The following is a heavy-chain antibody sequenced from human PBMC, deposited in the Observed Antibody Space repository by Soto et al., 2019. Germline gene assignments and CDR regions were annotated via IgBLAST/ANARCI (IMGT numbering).Heavy chain of an antibody. CDR2: INHSGST. V-gene: IGHV4-34*01. Sequence: SETLSLTCAVYGGSFSGYYWSWIRQPPGKGLEWIGEINHSGSTNYNRSLQRRVTISVDTSKNQFSLKLSSVTAADTALYYCARCDLSHDYWGQGTLFTVSS. J-gene: IGHJ4*02. CDR1: GGSFSGYY. CDR3: ARCDLSHDY.